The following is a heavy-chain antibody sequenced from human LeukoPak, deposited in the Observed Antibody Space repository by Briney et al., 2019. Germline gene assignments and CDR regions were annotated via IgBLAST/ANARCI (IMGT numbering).Heavy chain of an antibody. CDR3: ARQDGFAQYYFDY. D-gene: IGHD6-19*01. Sequence: GESLKISCKGSAYIFTSYWIGWVRQVPGKGLEWMGIIYPGDSDTRYSPSFQGQVTISVDKSISTAYLQWSSLKASDTAMYYCARQDGFAQYYFDYWGQGTLVTVSS. CDR2: IYPGDSDT. V-gene: IGHV5-51*01. CDR1: AYIFTSYW. J-gene: IGHJ4*02.